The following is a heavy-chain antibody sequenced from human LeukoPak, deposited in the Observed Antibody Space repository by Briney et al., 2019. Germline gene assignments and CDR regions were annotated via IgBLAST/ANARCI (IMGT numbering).Heavy chain of an antibody. Sequence: GGSLRLSCAASGFTFSSYSMNWVRQAPGKGLEWVSSISSSSSYIYYADSVKGRFTISRDNAKNSLYLQMNSLRAEDTAVYYCARDEAAARNYYYGMDVWGQGTTVTVS. CDR3: ARDEAAARNYYYGMDV. CDR2: ISSSSSYI. D-gene: IGHD6-13*01. J-gene: IGHJ6*02. CDR1: GFTFSSYS. V-gene: IGHV3-21*01.